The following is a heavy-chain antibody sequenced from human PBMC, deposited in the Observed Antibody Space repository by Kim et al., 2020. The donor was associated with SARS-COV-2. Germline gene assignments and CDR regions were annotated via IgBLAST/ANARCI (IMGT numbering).Heavy chain of an antibody. CDR2: ISSSGSYI. Sequence: GGSLRPSCAASGFTFSSYSMNWVRQAPGKGLEWISSISSSGSYIYYADSMKGRFTISRDNARASLYLQMNSLRAEDTAVYYCARVLTSGWSYFDYWGQGT. J-gene: IGHJ4*02. D-gene: IGHD6-19*01. CDR3: ARVLTSGWSYFDY. V-gene: IGHV3-21*01. CDR1: GFTFSSYS.